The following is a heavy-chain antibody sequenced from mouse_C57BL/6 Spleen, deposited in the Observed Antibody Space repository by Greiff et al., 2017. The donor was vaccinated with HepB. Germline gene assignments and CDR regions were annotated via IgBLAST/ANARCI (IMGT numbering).Heavy chain of an antibody. CDR1: GYTFTDYN. J-gene: IGHJ1*03. Sequence: VQLQQSGPELVKPGASVKIPCKASGYTFTDYNMDWVKQSHGKSLEWIGDINPNNGGTIYNQKFKGKATLTVDKSSSTAYMELRSLTSEDTAVYYCARPSVPYGSSYWDFDVWGTGTTVTVSS. CDR2: INPNNGGT. V-gene: IGHV1-18*01. CDR3: ARPSVPYGSSYWDFDV. D-gene: IGHD1-1*01.